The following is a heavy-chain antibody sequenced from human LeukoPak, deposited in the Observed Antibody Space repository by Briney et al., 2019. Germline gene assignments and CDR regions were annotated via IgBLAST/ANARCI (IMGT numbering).Heavy chain of an antibody. J-gene: IGHJ3*02. CDR3: ASITMIADAFDI. CDR2: IYYSGST. CDR1: GGSLSSYC. Sequence: SETLSLTCTVPGGSLSSYCWRWVRQPPGKGLEGIGYIYYSGSTNYNPSLKSRVTISVDTSKNQLSLKLSSVTAADTAVYYCASITMIADAFDICGQGTMVTVSS. V-gene: IGHV4-59*08. D-gene: IGHD3-22*01.